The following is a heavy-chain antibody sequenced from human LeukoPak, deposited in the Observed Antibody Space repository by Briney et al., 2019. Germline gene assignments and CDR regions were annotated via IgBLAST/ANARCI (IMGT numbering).Heavy chain of an antibody. V-gene: IGHV4-39*07. Sequence: PSETLSLTCTVSGGSISSSYYYWGWIRQPPGKGLEWIGEINHSGSTNYNPSLKSRVTISVDTSKNQFSLKLSSVTAADTAVYYCAGNSTVTTDYWGQGTLVTVSS. CDR2: INHSGST. D-gene: IGHD4-11*01. CDR3: AGNSTVTTDY. CDR1: GGSISSSYYY. J-gene: IGHJ4*02.